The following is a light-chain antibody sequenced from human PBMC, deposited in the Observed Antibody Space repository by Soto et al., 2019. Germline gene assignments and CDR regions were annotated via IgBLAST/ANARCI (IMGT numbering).Light chain of an antibody. J-gene: IGLJ1*01. V-gene: IGLV2-14*01. Sequence: QSVLTQPASVSGSPGQSITISCTGTSSDVGGYKHVSWYQHHPGKAPKLMIYEVSNRPSGVSNRFSGSKSGYMASLTISGLQAEDEADYYCNSQRSSGTRVFGTGTRSPS. CDR1: SSDVGGYKH. CDR2: EVS. CDR3: NSQRSSGTRV.